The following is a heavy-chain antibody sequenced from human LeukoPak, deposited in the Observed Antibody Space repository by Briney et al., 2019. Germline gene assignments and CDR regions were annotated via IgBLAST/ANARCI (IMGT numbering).Heavy chain of an antibody. D-gene: IGHD4-11*01. CDR2: INPNTAGT. V-gene: IGHV1-2*02. CDR1: GYTFTGYY. J-gene: IGHJ6*03. Sequence: GASVKVSCKASGYTFTGYYIHWVRQAPGQGLEWMGWINPNTAGTNYAQKFLGGVTLTWDTSISTAYMELNRLTSDDTAVYYCATSAGDYRAGHYCYMGVWGKGTSVTVSS. CDR3: ATSAGDYRAGHYCYMGV.